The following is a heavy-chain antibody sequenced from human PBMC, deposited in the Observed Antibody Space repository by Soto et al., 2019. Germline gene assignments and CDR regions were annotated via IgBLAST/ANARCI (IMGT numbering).Heavy chain of an antibody. D-gene: IGHD6-6*01. J-gene: IGHJ5*02. CDR2: INPNSGGT. V-gene: IGHV1-2*04. CDR3: ARDAIRSWGDNIAARPYNWFDP. Sequence: GASVKVSCKASGYTFTGYYMHWVRQAPGQGLEWMGWINPNSGGTNYAQKFQGWVTMTRDTSISTAYMELSRLRSDDTAVYYCARDAIRSWGDNIAARPYNWFDPWGQGTLVTVSS. CDR1: GYTFTGYY.